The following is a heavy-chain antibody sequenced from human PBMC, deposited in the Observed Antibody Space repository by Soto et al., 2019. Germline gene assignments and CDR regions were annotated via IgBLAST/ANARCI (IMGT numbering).Heavy chain of an antibody. V-gene: IGHV3-30*18. CDR3: AKETNSIWSLEDAFDI. CDR1: GFTFSSYG. D-gene: IGHD3-10*01. J-gene: IGHJ3*02. CDR2: ISYDGSNK. Sequence: QVQLVESGGGVVQPGRSLRLSCAASGFTFSSYGMHWVRQAPGKGLEWVAVISYDGSNKYYADSVKGRFTISRDNSKNTLYLQMNSLRAEDTAVYYCAKETNSIWSLEDAFDIWGQGTMVTVSS.